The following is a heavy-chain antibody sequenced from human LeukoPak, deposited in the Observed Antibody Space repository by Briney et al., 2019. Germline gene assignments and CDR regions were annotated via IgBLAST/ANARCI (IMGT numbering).Heavy chain of an antibody. CDR2: INPSGGST. CDR3: AREGPMVRGVGGYFDY. D-gene: IGHD3-10*01. CDR1: GYTFTSYY. J-gene: IGHJ4*02. V-gene: IGHV1-46*01. Sequence: GASVKVSCKASGYTFTSYYMHWVRQAPGQGLEWMGIINPSGGSTSYAQKFQGRVTMTRDMSTSTAYMELSSLRSEDTAVYYCAREGPMVRGVGGYFDYWGQGTLVTVSS.